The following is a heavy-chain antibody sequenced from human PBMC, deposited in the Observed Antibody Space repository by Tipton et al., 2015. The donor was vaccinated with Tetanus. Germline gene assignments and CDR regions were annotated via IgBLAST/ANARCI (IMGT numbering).Heavy chain of an antibody. D-gene: IGHD5-18*01. V-gene: IGHV3-30*03. CDR3: ARVGISQNAYSYVYHGLDV. CDR2: ISYDGNSE. Sequence: SLRLSCAASRFTFSSYGMHWVRQAPGKGLEWVAVISYDGNSEYYADSVKGRFTVSRDNSKNTLYLEMNSLRAEDTAVYYCARVGISQNAYSYVYHGLDVWGQGTTVTVSS. CDR1: RFTFSSYG. J-gene: IGHJ6*02.